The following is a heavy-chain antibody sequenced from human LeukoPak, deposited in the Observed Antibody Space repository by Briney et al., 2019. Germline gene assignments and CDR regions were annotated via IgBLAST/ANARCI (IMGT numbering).Heavy chain of an antibody. Sequence: GASVKVSCKASGYTFTSYYMHRVRQAPGQGLEWMGIINPSGGSTGYAQKFQGRVTMTRDTSTSTVYMELSSLRSEDTAVYYCARDLGFVGYYDFWSGESWFDPWGQGTLVTVSS. CDR2: INPSGGST. D-gene: IGHD3-3*01. CDR3: ARDLGFVGYYDFWSGESWFDP. V-gene: IGHV1-46*01. CDR1: GYTFTSYY. J-gene: IGHJ5*02.